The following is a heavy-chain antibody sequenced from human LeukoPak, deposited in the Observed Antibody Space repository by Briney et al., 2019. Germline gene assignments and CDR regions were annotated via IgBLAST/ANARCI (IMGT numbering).Heavy chain of an antibody. CDR3: ARDKGEYYDSSGYLDY. J-gene: IGHJ4*02. V-gene: IGHV4-34*01. D-gene: IGHD3-22*01. Sequence: SETLSLTCAVYGGSFSGYYWSWIRQPPGKGLEWIGEINHSGSTDYNPSLKSRVTISVDTSKNQFSLKLSSVTAADTAMYYCARDKGEYYDSSGYLDYWGQGTLVTVSS. CDR2: INHSGST. CDR1: GGSFSGYY.